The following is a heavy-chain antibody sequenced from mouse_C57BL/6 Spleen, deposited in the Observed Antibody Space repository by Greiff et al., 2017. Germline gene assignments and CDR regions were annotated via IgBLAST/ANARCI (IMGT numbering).Heavy chain of an antibody. Sequence: QVQLQQPGAELVKPGASVKLSCKASGYTFTSYWMHWVKQRPGRGLEWIGRIDPYSGGTKYNEKFKSKATLTVDKPSSTAYMQLSSLTSEDAAVYYCAREESYYYAMDYWGQGTSVTVSS. CDR1: GYTFTSYW. J-gene: IGHJ4*01. D-gene: IGHD6-2*01. CDR3: AREESYYYAMDY. CDR2: IDPYSGGT. V-gene: IGHV1-72*01.